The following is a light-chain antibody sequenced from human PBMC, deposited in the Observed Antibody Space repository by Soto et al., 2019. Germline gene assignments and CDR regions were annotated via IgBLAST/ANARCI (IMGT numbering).Light chain of an antibody. J-gene: IGKJ4*01. V-gene: IGKV1-12*01. CDR1: QGISSW. CDR3: EQSNSLPLT. CDR2: ASS. Sequence: DIQMTQSPSSVSASVGDRVTITCRASQGISSWLAWYQQIPGKAPKLLISASSRLQSGVPSRFSGSGSGTDFTLAISILQPEVFATYYCEQSNSLPLTFGGGTKVESK.